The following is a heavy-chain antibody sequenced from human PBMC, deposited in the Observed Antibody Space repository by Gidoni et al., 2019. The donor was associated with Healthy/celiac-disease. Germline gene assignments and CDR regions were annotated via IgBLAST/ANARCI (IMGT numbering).Heavy chain of an antibody. J-gene: IGHJ5*02. CDR2: IYYSGST. V-gene: IGHV4-39*01. CDR1: GGSISSSSYY. CDR3: ARVIRGTYYYDSSGYAADWFDP. D-gene: IGHD3-22*01. Sequence: QLQLQESGPGLVKPSETLSLTCTVSGGSISSSSYYWGWIRQPPGKGLEWIGSIYYSGSTYYNPSLKSRVTISVDTSKNQFSLKLSSVTAADTAVYYCARVIRGTYYYDSSGYAADWFDPWGQGTLVTVSS.